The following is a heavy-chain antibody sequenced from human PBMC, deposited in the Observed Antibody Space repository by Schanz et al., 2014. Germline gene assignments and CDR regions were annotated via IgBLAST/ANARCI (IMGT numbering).Heavy chain of an antibody. CDR3: ASLIGTTSAHFYGMDV. D-gene: IGHD1-7*01. Sequence: EVQLVESGGGLIQPGGSLRLSCAASGFTVSSNYMSWVRQAPGKGLEWVSTIASGGSHTFYADSVTGRFTISGDNSKNTLFLQMNTLRVEDTAIYYCASLIGTTSAHFYGMDVWGQGTKVTVSS. CDR1: GFTVSSNY. J-gene: IGHJ6*02. CDR2: IASGGSHT. V-gene: IGHV3-53*01.